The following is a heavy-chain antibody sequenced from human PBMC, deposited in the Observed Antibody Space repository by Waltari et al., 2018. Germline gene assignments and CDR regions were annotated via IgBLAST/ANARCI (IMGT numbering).Heavy chain of an antibody. V-gene: IGHV1-69*13. D-gene: IGHD3-22*01. CDR2: IIPIFGTA. J-gene: IGHJ5*02. Sequence: QVQLVQSGAEVKKPGSSVKVSCKASGGTFSSYAISWVGQAPGQGLEWMGGIIPIFGTANYAQKFQGRVTITADESTSTAYMELSSLRSEDTAVYYCARYKVFGGVVVIHNWFDPWGQGTLVTVSS. CDR1: GGTFSSYA. CDR3: ARYKVFGGVVVIHNWFDP.